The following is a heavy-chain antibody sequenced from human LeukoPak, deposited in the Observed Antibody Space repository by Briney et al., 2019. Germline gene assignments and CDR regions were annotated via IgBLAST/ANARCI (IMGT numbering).Heavy chain of an antibody. D-gene: IGHD3-3*01. CDR2: INEDGTEK. J-gene: IGHJ4*02. CDR1: GFIFSKYG. Sequence: PGRSLRLSCAASGFIFSKYGMHWVRQAPGRGLEWLANINEDGTEKYYVDSVKGRFTISRDNARNSLYLQMDSLRTEDTAVYYCARDFGDWGQGTLVSVSS. V-gene: IGHV3-7*05. CDR3: ARDFGD.